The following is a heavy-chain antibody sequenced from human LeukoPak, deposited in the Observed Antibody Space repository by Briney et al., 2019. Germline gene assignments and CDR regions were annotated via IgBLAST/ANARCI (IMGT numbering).Heavy chain of an antibody. CDR1: GGPISSYY. D-gene: IGHD1-26*01. CDR3: ARARDTTSGSNWFDP. V-gene: IGHV4-59*08. Sequence: PSETLSLTCTVSGGPISSYYWSWIRQPPGKGLEWIGYIYYSGSTNYNPSLKSRVTISVDTSKNQFSLKLSSVTAADTAVYYCARARDTTSGSNWFDPWGQGTLVTVSS. J-gene: IGHJ5*02. CDR2: IYYSGST.